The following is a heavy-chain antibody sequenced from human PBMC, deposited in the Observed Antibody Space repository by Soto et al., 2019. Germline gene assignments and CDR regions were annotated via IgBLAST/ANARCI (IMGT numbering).Heavy chain of an antibody. Sequence: SETLSLTCTVSGGSITSRTYYWNWIRQLPGKGLECIGYIFYTGSTYYNPSLKSRLTISIDTSKNQFSLKLNSVTAADTAVYYCAGEGRHSGGMRDNWFDPWGQGTLVTVSS. D-gene: IGHD3-10*01. J-gene: IGHJ5*02. CDR2: IFYTGST. CDR3: AGEGRHSGGMRDNWFDP. CDR1: GGSITSRTYY. V-gene: IGHV4-31*03.